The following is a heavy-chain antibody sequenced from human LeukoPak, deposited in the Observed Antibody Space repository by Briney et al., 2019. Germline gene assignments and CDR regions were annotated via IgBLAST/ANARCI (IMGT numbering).Heavy chain of an antibody. CDR3: ARGQWLTTTENWFDP. V-gene: IGHV3-33*08. Sequence: GGSLRLSCAASGFTFSSYAMSWVRQAPGKGLEWVAVIWYDGSNKYYADSVKGRFTISRDNSKNTLYLQMNSLRAEDTAVYYCARGQWLTTTENWFDPWGQGTLVTVSS. CDR1: GFTFSSYA. D-gene: IGHD6-19*01. J-gene: IGHJ5*02. CDR2: IWYDGSNK.